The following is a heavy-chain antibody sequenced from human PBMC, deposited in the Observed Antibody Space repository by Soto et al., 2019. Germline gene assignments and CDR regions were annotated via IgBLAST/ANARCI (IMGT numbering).Heavy chain of an antibody. CDR1: GFTFSNFV. D-gene: IGHD6-13*01. V-gene: IGHV3-30*04. J-gene: IGHJ4*02. CDR2: TSYDAKNI. CDR3: AGEKAIAATGIFYY. Sequence: QVQLVESGGGVVQPGGSLRLSCAASGFTFSNFVMHWVRQAPGKGLEWVAATSYDAKNIDYAQSVKGRFTISRDNSKNTLYLQMNSLRHEDTAVYYCAGEKAIAATGIFYYWGQGTLVTVSS.